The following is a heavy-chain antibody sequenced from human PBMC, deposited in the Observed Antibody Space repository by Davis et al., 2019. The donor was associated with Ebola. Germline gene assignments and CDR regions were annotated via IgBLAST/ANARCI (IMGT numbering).Heavy chain of an antibody. V-gene: IGHV1-69*06. J-gene: IGHJ6*02. CDR1: GYTFTSYA. CDR2: IIPIFGTA. CDR3: ARPYSSQSYYYYGMDV. D-gene: IGHD6-13*01. Sequence: AASVKVSCKASGYTFTSYAISWVRQAPGQGLEWMGGIIPIFGTANYAQKFQGRVTITADKSTSTAYMELSSLRSEDTAVYYCARPYSSQSYYYYGMDVWGQGTTVTVSS.